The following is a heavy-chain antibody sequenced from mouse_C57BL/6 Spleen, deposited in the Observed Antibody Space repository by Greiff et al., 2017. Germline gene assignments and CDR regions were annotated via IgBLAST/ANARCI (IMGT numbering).Heavy chain of an antibody. D-gene: IGHD2-1*01. J-gene: IGHJ1*03. Sequence: DVKLVESGPGLVKPSQSLSLTCSVTGYSITSGYYWNWIRQFPGNKLEWMGYISYDGSNNYNPSLKNRISITRDTSKNQFFLKLNSVTTEDTATYYCARDGIYYARGYFDVWGTGTTVTVSS. CDR2: ISYDGSN. CDR3: ARDGIYYARGYFDV. CDR1: GYSITSGYY. V-gene: IGHV3-6*01.